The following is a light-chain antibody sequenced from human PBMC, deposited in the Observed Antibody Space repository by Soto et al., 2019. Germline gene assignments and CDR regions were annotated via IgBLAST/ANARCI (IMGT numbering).Light chain of an antibody. CDR2: GAS. J-gene: IGKJ3*01. CDR1: QSVRSK. Sequence: EIVMTQSPATLSASAGERATLSCRASQSVRSKLAWYQQKPGQAPRLLIYGASTRATGSPARFSGSGSGTEFSLTTSSLQSEDFALYYCQQYNNCHIFTFGPGTKVDIK. V-gene: IGKV3-15*01. CDR3: QQYNNCHIFT.